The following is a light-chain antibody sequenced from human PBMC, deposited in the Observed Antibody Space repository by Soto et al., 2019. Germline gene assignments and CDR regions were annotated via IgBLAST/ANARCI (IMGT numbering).Light chain of an antibody. CDR3: ATWDDSPSGVV. CDR2: SND. Sequence: QSVLTQPPSASGTPRQRGFISCSGRSSNIGSHAVDWYQQLPGTAPKLLIYSNDQGPSVVPDRFSGSKSGTSASLAISGLQSEDEAEYFCATWDDSPSGVVFGGGTKLTVL. V-gene: IGLV1-44*01. J-gene: IGLJ3*02. CDR1: SSNIGSHA.